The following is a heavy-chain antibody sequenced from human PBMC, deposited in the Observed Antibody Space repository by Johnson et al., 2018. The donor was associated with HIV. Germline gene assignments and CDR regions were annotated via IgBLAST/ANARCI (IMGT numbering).Heavy chain of an antibody. CDR3: AKGLFRGVDGFDI. Sequence: VLLVESGGGVVRPGGSLRLSCAASGFTFDDYAMHWVRQDPGRGLDWVSGLSWNSGSIGYADSVKGLFTISRDNVKNALYRQLNSLRFDDTALYYCAKGLFRGVDGFDIWGQVTMVTVSS. CDR1: GFTFDDYA. CDR2: LSWNSGSI. J-gene: IGHJ3*02. V-gene: IGHV3-9*01. D-gene: IGHD1-26*01.